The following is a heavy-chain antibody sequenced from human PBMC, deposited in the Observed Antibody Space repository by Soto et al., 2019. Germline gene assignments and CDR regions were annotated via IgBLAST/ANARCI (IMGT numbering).Heavy chain of an antibody. V-gene: IGHV3-7*01. CDR1: GFTFSSYW. Sequence: CAASGFTFSSYWMSWVRQAPGKGLEWVANIKQDGSETYYVDSVEGRFSISRDNAKNSLNLQMNSLRAEDTAVYYCATDSGTSDYWGRGTLVTVSS. J-gene: IGHJ4*02. CDR2: IKQDGSET. D-gene: IGHD1-26*01. CDR3: ATDSGTSDY.